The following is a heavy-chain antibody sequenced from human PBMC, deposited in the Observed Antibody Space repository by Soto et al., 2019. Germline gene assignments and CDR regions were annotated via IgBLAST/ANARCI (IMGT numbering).Heavy chain of an antibody. CDR2: ISSTSAYI. CDR1: GFTFRSYS. CDR3: SGDVALSPYSYSYGLGPFDY. D-gene: IGHD5-18*01. J-gene: IGHJ4*02. V-gene: IGHV3-21*01. Sequence: PGGSLRLSCAASGFTFRSYSMNWVRQAPGKGLEWVSSISSTSAYIYYAESVRGRFTISRDNAKGSLYLQMDSLRAEDTAVYYCSGDVALSPYSYSYGLGPFDYWGQGSLVTVSS.